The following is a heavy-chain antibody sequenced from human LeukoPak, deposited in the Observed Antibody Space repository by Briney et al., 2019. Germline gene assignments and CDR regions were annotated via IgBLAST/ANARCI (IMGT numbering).Heavy chain of an antibody. CDR1: GFTFSAYA. V-gene: IGHV3-64*04. D-gene: IGHD2-15*01. CDR2: IRSDGKST. J-gene: IGHJ4*02. Sequence: GGSLRLSCSASGFTFSAYAMHWVRQAPGKGLEYISAIRSDGKSTYYADSVKGRFTISRDNSKNTLYLQMNSLRAEDTAVYYCAKGLSLGYCSGGSCYSSFMVYWGQGTLVTVSS. CDR3: AKGLSLGYCSGGSCYSSFMVY.